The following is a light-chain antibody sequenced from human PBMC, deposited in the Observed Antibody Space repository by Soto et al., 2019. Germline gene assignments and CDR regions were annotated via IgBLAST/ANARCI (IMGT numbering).Light chain of an antibody. V-gene: IGLV2-23*01. CDR2: EGT. Sequence: QSALTQPASVSGSPGQSITLSCTGTSSDVGSYNLVSWYQQHPGKVPKLLIFEGTKRPSGVSDRFSGSKSGNTASLTISGLQAEDEADYYCQAYDYSLTASVFGGGTKVTVL. CDR1: SSDVGSYNL. J-gene: IGLJ3*02. CDR3: QAYDYSLTASV.